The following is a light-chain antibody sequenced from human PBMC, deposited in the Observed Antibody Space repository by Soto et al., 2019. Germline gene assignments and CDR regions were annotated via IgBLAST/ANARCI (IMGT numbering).Light chain of an antibody. CDR2: DAS. CDR3: QQYDNLPLT. Sequence: DIQMTQSPSTVSASVGDRVTITCRASQSITNRLAWYQQKSGKAPKLLIYDASDLETGVPSRFSGSGSGTDFTFTINSLQPEDIATYYCQQYDNLPLTFGGGTKVDIK. V-gene: IGKV1-33*01. J-gene: IGKJ4*01. CDR1: QSITNR.